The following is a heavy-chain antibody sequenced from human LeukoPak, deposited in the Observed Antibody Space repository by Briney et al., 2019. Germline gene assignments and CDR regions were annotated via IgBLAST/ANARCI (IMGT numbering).Heavy chain of an antibody. V-gene: IGHV1-69*13. CDR3: ATSLKRGSAADY. CDR1: GGTFISYA. Sequence: GASVKVSCKASGGTFISYAISWVRQAPGQGLEWMGGIIPIFGTANYAQKFQGRVTITADESTSTAYMVLSILRSEDTAVYYCATSLKRGSAADYWCQGTLVTVSS. CDR2: IIPIFGTA. J-gene: IGHJ4*02. D-gene: IGHD2-15*01.